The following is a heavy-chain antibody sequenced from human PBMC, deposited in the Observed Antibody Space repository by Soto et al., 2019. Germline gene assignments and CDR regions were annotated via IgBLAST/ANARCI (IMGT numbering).Heavy chain of an antibody. CDR1: GGSISSSSYY. V-gene: IGHV4-39*01. Sequence: SETLSLTCTVSGGSISSSSYYWGWIRQPPGKGLEWIGSIYYSGSTYYNPSLKSRVTISVDTSKNQFSLKLSSVTAADTAVYYCARHLEGDSSGHYSYYFDYWGQGTLVTVSS. CDR3: ARHLEGDSSGHYSYYFDY. CDR2: IYYSGST. D-gene: IGHD3-22*01. J-gene: IGHJ4*02.